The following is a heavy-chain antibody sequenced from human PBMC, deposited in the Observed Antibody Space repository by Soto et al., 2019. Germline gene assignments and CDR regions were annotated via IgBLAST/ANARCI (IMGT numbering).Heavy chain of an antibody. CDR3: ARASRDGYNYGWFDP. CDR2: IYYSGST. J-gene: IGHJ5*02. V-gene: IGHV4-59*01. CDR1: GGPISSYY. Sequence: SETLSLTCTVSGGPISSYYWSWIRQPPGKGLEWIGYIYYSGSTNYNPSLKSRVTISVDTSKNQFSLKLSSVTAADTAVYYCARASRDGYNYGWFDPWGQGTLVTVSS. D-gene: IGHD5-12*01.